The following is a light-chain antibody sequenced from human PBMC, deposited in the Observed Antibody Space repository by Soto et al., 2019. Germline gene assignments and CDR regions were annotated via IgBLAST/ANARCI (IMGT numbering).Light chain of an antibody. J-gene: IGKJ1*01. Sequence: EIVMTQSPATLSVSPGERATLSCRASQSVSSNLAWYQQKPGQAPRLLIYGASTRATGIPARFSGSGPGTEFTRTISSLQSEDFAVYYCQQYNNWPQTFGQGTKVEIK. CDR3: QQYNNWPQT. CDR1: QSVSSN. CDR2: GAS. V-gene: IGKV3-15*01.